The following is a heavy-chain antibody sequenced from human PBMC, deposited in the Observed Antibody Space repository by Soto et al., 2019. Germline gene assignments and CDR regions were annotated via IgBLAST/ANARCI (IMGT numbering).Heavy chain of an antibody. CDR1: GGSFSGYY. V-gene: IGHV4-34*01. Sequence: SETLSLTCAVYGGSFSGYYWSWIRQPPGKGLEWIGEINHSGSTNYNPSLKSRVTISVDTSKNQFSLKLSSVTAADTAVYYCARPGDSSSGYYYYGMDVWGQGTRSPSP. J-gene: IGHJ6*02. CDR2: INHSGST. CDR3: ARPGDSSSGYYYYGMDV. D-gene: IGHD6-13*01.